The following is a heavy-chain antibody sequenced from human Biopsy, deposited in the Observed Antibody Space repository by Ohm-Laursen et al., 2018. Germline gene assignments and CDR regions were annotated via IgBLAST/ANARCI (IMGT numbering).Heavy chain of an antibody. CDR2: LRFEDRT. D-gene: IGHD1-26*01. Sequence: SETLSLTCAVSGGSISNYFWTRIRQPPGQGLEWFGYLRFEDRTSYNSSLKSRVTISADTSKNQFSLRLSSVTAADTAVYYCALGGGSYVNFDYWGQGTLVTVSS. CDR1: GGSISNYF. V-gene: IGHV4-59*01. CDR3: ALGGGSYVNFDY. J-gene: IGHJ4*02.